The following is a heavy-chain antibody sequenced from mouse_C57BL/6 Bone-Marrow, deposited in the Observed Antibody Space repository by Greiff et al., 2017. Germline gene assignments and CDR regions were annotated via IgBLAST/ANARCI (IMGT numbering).Heavy chain of an antibody. D-gene: IGHD4-1*01. Sequence: EVKLMESGAELVRPGSSVKMSCKTSGYTFTSYGINWVKQRPGQGLEWIGYIYIGTGYTEYNEKFKGKATLTSATSSSPAYLQLSSLTSENSAIYFCANWSDYWGQGTTLTVSS. J-gene: IGHJ2*01. CDR3: ANWSDY. CDR1: GYTFTSYG. CDR2: IYIGTGYT. V-gene: IGHV1-58*01.